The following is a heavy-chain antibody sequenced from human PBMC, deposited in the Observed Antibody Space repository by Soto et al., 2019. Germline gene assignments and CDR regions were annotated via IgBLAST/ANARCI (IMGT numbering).Heavy chain of an antibody. D-gene: IGHD2-2*01. V-gene: IGHV3-21*01. CDR2: IGTSGSYI. CDR3: AREIVVARGASYFDY. J-gene: IGHJ4*02. Sequence: PGGSLRLSCAVSGFIFSRYSMNWVRQAPGKGLEWVSSIGTSGSYIYDTDSVKGRFTISRDNTKDSLYLQMNSLRAEDTAIYYCAREIVVARGASYFDYWGPGTLVTVSS. CDR1: GFIFSRYS.